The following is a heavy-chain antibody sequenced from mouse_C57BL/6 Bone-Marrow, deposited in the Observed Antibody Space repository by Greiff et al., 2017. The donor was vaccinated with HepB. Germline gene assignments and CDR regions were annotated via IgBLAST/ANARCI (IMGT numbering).Heavy chain of an antibody. CDR1: GYAFSSSW. Sequence: VQLQQSGPELVKPGASVKISCKASGYAFSSSWMNWVKQRPGKGLEWIGRIHPGDGDTNYNGKFKGKATLTADKSSSTAYMQLSSLTSEDSAVYFCARRGYYGNYEGFAYWGQGTLVTVSA. CDR2: IHPGDGDT. J-gene: IGHJ3*01. V-gene: IGHV1-82*01. D-gene: IGHD2-1*01. CDR3: ARRGYYGNYEGFAY.